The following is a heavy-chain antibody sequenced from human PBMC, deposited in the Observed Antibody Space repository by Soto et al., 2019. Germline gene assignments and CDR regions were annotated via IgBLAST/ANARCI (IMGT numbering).Heavy chain of an antibody. J-gene: IGHJ4*02. V-gene: IGHV3-33*01. CDR3: ARVSVNGDPFDY. CDR2: IRFDGSNE. D-gene: IGHD4-17*01. Sequence: QEQLVESGGGVVQPGTSLRLSCAVPGGIFHGYGMHWVRQAPGKGLEWVAIIRFDGSNEEYADSVKGRFTISRDNSKNTLYLQMNTLGAEDTAVYYCARVSVNGDPFDYWGQGTLVTVSS. CDR1: GGIFHGYG.